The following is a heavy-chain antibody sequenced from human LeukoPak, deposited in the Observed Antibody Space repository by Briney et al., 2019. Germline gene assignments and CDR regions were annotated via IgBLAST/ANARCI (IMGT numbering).Heavy chain of an antibody. Sequence: PGGSLRLSCAASGFTFTDFYMGWIRQAPGKGLEWLSDISRSSTDTNYADSVKGRFTISRDNAKNSLFLQLNSLRAEDTAVYYCARKTYYYDSGSYSKSYYFDYWGQGTLVTVSS. CDR1: GFTFTDFY. D-gene: IGHD3-10*01. CDR3: ARKTYYYDSGSYSKSYYFDY. J-gene: IGHJ4*02. V-gene: IGHV3-11*06. CDR2: ISRSSTDT.